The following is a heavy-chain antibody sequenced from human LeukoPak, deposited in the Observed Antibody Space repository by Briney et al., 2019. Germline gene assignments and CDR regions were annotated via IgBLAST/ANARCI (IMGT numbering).Heavy chain of an antibody. J-gene: IGHJ2*01. CDR2: IFYTGDT. V-gene: IGHV4-59*08. Sequence: PSETLSLTCPVSAASITTYYWSWIRQPPGKGLEWVGYIFYTGDTSYSPSLKSRVTMSLDTSKNQFSLKLRSVTAADTAVYYCARLKMGAYFDLWGRGTLVTVSS. CDR1: AASITTYY. CDR3: ARLKMGAYFDL. D-gene: IGHD3-16*01.